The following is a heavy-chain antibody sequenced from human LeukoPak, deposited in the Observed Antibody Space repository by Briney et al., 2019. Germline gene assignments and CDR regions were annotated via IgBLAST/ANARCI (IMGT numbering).Heavy chain of an antibody. CDR1: GYTFTSYY. D-gene: IGHD3-10*01. CDR2: INPSGGST. V-gene: IGHV1-46*01. Sequence: ASVKVSCKASGYTFTSYYMHWVRQAPGQGLEWMGIINPSGGSTSYAQKFQGRVTITRNTSISTAYMELSSLRSEDTAVYYCARGDFHYGSGSYSRWGQGTLVTVSS. J-gene: IGHJ4*02. CDR3: ARGDFHYGSGSYSR.